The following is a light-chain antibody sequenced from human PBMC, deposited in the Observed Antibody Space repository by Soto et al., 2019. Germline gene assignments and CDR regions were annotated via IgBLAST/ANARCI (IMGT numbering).Light chain of an antibody. V-gene: IGKV3-15*01. CDR2: GAS. J-gene: IGKJ2*01. Sequence: EMVMTQSPSSLSVSPGDGATLSCRASQSVASNVAWYQHKPGQGPRLLIHGASTRAVGVPARFSGSGSETDFTLTISSLQSEDFAVYYCQQYHNWPPQYTFGQGTKLQIK. CDR3: QQYHNWPPQYT. CDR1: QSVASN.